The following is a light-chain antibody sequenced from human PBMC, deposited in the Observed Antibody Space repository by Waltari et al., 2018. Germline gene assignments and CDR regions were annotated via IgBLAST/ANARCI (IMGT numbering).Light chain of an antibody. J-gene: IGLJ2*01. Sequence: SYELTQPPSVSVSPGQTARITCSGDALPKKYAYWYQQKSGQAPVLVIYEDSKRPSGIPERFSGSSSGTMAALTISGAQVEDEADYYCSSYSSRSTLIFGGGTKLTVL. CDR3: SSYSSRSTLI. CDR1: ALPKKY. CDR2: EDS. V-gene: IGLV3-10*01.